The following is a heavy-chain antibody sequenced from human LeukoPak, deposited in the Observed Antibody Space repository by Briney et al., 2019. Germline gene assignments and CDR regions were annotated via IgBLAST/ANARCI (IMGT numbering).Heavy chain of an antibody. J-gene: IGHJ6*02. V-gene: IGHV1-8*01. CDR2: MNPNSGNT. CDR1: GYTFTSYD. CDR3: ARDRRYYYDSSGSYYYYGMDV. Sequence: ASVKVSCKASGYTFTSYDINWVRQATGQGLEWMGWMNPNSGNTGYAQKFQGRVTMTRNTSISTAYMELSSLRSEDTAVYYCARDRRYYYDSSGSYYYYGMDVWGQGTTITVSS. D-gene: IGHD3-22*01.